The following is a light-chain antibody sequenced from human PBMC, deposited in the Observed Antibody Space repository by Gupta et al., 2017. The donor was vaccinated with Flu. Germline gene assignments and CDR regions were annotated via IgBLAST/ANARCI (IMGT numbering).Light chain of an antibody. CDR2: SNN. Sequence: QSVLTQPPSASGTPGQRVTISWSGSSSNIGTNPVNWYQQLPGTAPQLLIYSNNQRPSGVPDRFSGSKSGTSASLAISGLQSEDEADYYCAAWDASLKGWVFGGGTKLTVL. J-gene: IGLJ3*02. CDR1: SSNIGTNP. V-gene: IGLV1-44*01. CDR3: AAWDASLKGWV.